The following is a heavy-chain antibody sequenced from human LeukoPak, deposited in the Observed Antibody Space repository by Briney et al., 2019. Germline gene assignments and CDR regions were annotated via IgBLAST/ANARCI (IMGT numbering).Heavy chain of an antibody. Sequence: ASVKVSCKASGYTVTRYDINWVRQATGQGLEWMGWMNPNSGNTGYAQKFQGRVTMTRNTSISTAYMELSSLRSEDTAVYYCARVVRRVVVAATLGYWGQGTLVTVSS. CDR3: ARVVRRVVVAATLGY. V-gene: IGHV1-8*01. CDR1: GYTVTRYD. J-gene: IGHJ4*02. D-gene: IGHD2-15*01. CDR2: MNPNSGNT.